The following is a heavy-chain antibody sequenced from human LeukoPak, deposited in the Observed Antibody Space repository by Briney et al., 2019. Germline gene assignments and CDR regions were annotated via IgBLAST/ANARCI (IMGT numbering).Heavy chain of an antibody. J-gene: IGHJ4*02. CDR2: ISGSGGGT. Sequence: GGSLRLSCAASGFTFSSYVMSWVRQPPGKGLEWVSGISGSGGGTYYADSVKGRFTISRDNSKNTLYLQMNSLRAEDTAVYYCAKDIVYDYGHFDYWGQGTLVTVSS. CDR3: AKDIVYDYGHFDY. CDR1: GFTFSSYV. D-gene: IGHD4-17*01. V-gene: IGHV3-23*01.